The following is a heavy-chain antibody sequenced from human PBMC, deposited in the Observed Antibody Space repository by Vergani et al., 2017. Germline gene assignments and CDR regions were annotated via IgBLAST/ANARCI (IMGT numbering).Heavy chain of an antibody. J-gene: IGHJ6*03. Sequence: QVQLVESGGGVVQPGGSLRLSCIASGFTFRIYGMHWVRQAPGKGLEWVAFIRYDGTKRFYGDSVKGRFTISRDNSQTTVFLQMNSLRAEDTAVYYCARDRITGTTGYYYYMDVWGKGTTVTVSS. V-gene: IGHV3-30*02. CDR1: GFTFRIYG. CDR2: IRYDGTKR. CDR3: ARDRITGTTGYYYYMDV. D-gene: IGHD1-7*01.